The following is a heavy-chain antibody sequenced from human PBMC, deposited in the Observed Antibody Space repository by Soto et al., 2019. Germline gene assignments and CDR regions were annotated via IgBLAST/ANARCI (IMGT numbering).Heavy chain of an antibody. CDR3: ASGLSSPYYYYGMDV. CDR1: GYTFTSYD. CDR2: MNPNSGNT. Sequence: QVQLVQSGAEVKKPGASVKVSCKASGYTFTSYDINWVRQATGQGLEWMGWMNPNSGNTGYAQKFQGRVTMTRNTSXNTAYMELSSLRSEDTAVYYCASGLSSPYYYYGMDVWGQGTTVTVSS. J-gene: IGHJ6*02. D-gene: IGHD6-6*01. V-gene: IGHV1-8*01.